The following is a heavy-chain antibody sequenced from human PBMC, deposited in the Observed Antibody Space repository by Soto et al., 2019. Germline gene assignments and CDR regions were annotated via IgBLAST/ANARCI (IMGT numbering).Heavy chain of an antibody. CDR1: GGTFSSYA. J-gene: IGHJ4*02. D-gene: IGHD3-10*01. CDR3: ARVTRSNGSGKPTFDY. Sequence: SVKVSCKASGGTFSSYAISWVRQAPGQGLEWMGGVIPIMGTANYAQKFQGRVTITADESTSTAYMELSSLRSEDTAVYYCARVTRSNGSGKPTFDYWGQGTLVIVSS. CDR2: VIPIMGTA. V-gene: IGHV1-69*13.